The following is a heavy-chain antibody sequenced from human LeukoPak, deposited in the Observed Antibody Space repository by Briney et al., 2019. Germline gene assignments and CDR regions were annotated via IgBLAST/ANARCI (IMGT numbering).Heavy chain of an antibody. J-gene: IGHJ4*02. V-gene: IGHV4-34*01. CDR2: INHSGST. D-gene: IGHD2-2*01. CDR3: ARGGYCSSTSCYFFDY. CDR1: GGSLSGYY. Sequence: KTSETLSLTCAVYGGSLSGYYWSWIRQPPGKGLEWIGEINHSGSTNYNPSLKSRVTISVDTSKNQFSLKLSSVTAADTAVYYCARGGYCSSTSCYFFDYWGQGILVTVSS.